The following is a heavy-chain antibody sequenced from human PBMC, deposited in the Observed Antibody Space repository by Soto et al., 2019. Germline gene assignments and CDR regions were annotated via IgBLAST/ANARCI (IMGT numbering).Heavy chain of an antibody. J-gene: IGHJ4*02. D-gene: IGHD3-16*01. CDR1: GFSFTTYV. Sequence: EVQLLESGGGLVQPGESLRLSCAASGFSFTTYVMGWVRQAPGMGLEWVSGISASGDSTFYAESVEGRFTISRDNSKKTLYLQMNSLRVDDTAIYHCAKGAGGGGPPPHIYYFDVWGQGTLVTVSS. CDR2: ISASGDST. CDR3: AKGAGGGGPPPHIYYFDV. V-gene: IGHV3-23*01.